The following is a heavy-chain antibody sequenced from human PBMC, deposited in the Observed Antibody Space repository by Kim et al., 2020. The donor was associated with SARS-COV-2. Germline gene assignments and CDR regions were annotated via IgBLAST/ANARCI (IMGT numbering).Heavy chain of an antibody. CDR1: GGSISSSSYY. V-gene: IGHV4-39*01. CDR2: IYYSGST. D-gene: IGHD1-26*01. J-gene: IGHJ3*02. CDR3: ARHVESGSLRRFGAFDI. Sequence: SETLSLTCTVSGGSISSSSYYWGWIRQPPGKGLEWIGSIYYSGSTYYNPSLKSRVTISVDTSKNQFSLKLSSVTAADTAVYYCARHVESGSLRRFGAFDIWGQGTMVTVSS.